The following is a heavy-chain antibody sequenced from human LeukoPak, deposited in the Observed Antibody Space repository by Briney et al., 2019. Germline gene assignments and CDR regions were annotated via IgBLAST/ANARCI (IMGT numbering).Heavy chain of an antibody. J-gene: IGHJ6*02. CDR2: MNPNSGNT. Sequence: ASVKVSCKASGYTFTSYDINWVRQATGQGPEWMGWMNPNSGNTGYAQKFQGRVTMTRNTSISTAYMELSSLRSEDTAVYYCARSEVLLWFGELFHYYYYGMDVWGQGTTVTVSS. CDR1: GYTFTSYD. CDR3: ARSEVLLWFGELFHYYYYGMDV. D-gene: IGHD3-10*01. V-gene: IGHV1-8*01.